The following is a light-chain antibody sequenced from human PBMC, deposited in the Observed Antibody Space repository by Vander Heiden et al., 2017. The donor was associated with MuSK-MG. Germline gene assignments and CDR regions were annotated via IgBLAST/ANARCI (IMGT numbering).Light chain of an antibody. CDR3: QQLNSFLFT. CDR1: QGIGSY. CDR2: AAS. Sequence: DFQLTQSPSFLSASVGDRVTITCRASQGIGSYLAWYQQKPGKAPKLLIYAASTLQSVVPSRFSGSGSGTEFTLTISSLQPEDFATYYCQQLNSFLFTFGPGTKVDIK. J-gene: IGKJ3*01. V-gene: IGKV1-9*01.